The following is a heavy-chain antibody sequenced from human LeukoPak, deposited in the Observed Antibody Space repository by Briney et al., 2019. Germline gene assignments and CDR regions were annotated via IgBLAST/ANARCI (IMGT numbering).Heavy chain of an antibody. D-gene: IGHD6-13*01. CDR3: AKDLYKKGSLAAAGTAFDY. Sequence: PGGSLRLSCAASGFTFSSYAMSWVRQAPGKGLEWVSAISGSGGSTYYADSVKGRFTISRDNSKNTLYLQMNSLRAEDTAVYYCAKDLYKKGSLAAAGTAFDYWGQGTLVTVSS. CDR2: ISGSGGST. CDR1: GFTFSSYA. J-gene: IGHJ4*02. V-gene: IGHV3-23*01.